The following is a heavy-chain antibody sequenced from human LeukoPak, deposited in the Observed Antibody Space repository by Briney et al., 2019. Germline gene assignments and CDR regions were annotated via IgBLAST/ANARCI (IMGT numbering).Heavy chain of an antibody. V-gene: IGHV3-21*01. CDR1: GFTFSSYS. D-gene: IGHD2-15*01. CDR3: ARVQRYCSGGSCYDYYNYGMDV. Sequence: PGGSLRLSCAASGFTFSSYSMNWVRQAPGKGLEWVSSISSSSSYIYYADSVKGRFTISRDNAKNSLYLQMNSLRAEDTAVYYCARVQRYCSGGSCYDYYNYGMDVWGKGTTVTVSS. J-gene: IGHJ6*04. CDR2: ISSSSSYI.